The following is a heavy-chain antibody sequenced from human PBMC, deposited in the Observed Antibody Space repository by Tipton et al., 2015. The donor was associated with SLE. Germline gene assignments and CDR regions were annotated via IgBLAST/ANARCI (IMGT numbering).Heavy chain of an antibody. CDR3: ARDGAARGDFDY. Sequence: TLSLTCTVSGGSISSGGYYWSWIRQHPGKGLEWIGYTYYSGNTYYNPSLKSRVTISVDTSENQFSLKLSSVTAADTAVYYCARDGAARGDFDYWGQGTLVTVSS. J-gene: IGHJ4*02. V-gene: IGHV4-31*03. CDR2: TYYSGNT. D-gene: IGHD6-6*01. CDR1: GGSISSGGYY.